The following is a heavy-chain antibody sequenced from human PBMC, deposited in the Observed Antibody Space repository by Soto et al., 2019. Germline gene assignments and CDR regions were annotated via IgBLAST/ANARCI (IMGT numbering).Heavy chain of an antibody. CDR3: AREGALGNFEL. D-gene: IGHD3-16*01. Sequence: QVLLQESGPGLVKPSQTLSLTCTVSGASFSRGGYYWSWIRQHPGKGLEWIGYIYYSGNTSYNPSLKSRVIISVDASKNQFSLKLTSVTAADTAVYYGAREGALGNFELWGQETLVTVSS. J-gene: IGHJ4*02. V-gene: IGHV4-31*03. CDR2: IYYSGNT. CDR1: GASFSRGGYY.